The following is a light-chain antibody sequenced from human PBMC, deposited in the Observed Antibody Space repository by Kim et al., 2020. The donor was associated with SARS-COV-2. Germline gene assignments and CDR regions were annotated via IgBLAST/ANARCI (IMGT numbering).Light chain of an antibody. CDR2: QDR. Sequence: VSPGQTASITCSGDKLGDKYACWYQQKPGQSPVLVIYQDRKRPSGIPARFSGSNSGNTATLTISGTQAMDEADYYCQAWDINTYVVFGGGTQLTVL. CDR1: KLGDKY. V-gene: IGLV3-1*01. J-gene: IGLJ2*01. CDR3: QAWDINTYVV.